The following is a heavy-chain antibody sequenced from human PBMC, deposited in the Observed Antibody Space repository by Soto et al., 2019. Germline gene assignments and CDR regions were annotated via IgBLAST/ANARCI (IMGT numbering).Heavy chain of an antibody. Sequence: QVQLVESGGGVVQPGRSLRLSCAASGFTFSSYGMHWVRQAPGKGLEWVAVISYDGSNKYYADSVKGRFTSSRDNSKNTRYLQMNSLRAEDTAVYYCAKEGPRQQLVLYLDYWGQGTLVTVSS. D-gene: IGHD6-13*01. V-gene: IGHV3-30*18. CDR3: AKEGPRQQLVLYLDY. CDR1: GFTFSSYG. CDR2: ISYDGSNK. J-gene: IGHJ4*02.